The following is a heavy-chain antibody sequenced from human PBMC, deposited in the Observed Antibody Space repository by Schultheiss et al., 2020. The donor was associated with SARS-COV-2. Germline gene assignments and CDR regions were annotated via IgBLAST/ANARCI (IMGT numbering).Heavy chain of an antibody. CDR1: GGSISSYY. CDR2: IYYSGST. V-gene: IGHV4-59*08. D-gene: IGHD2-15*01. J-gene: IGHJ4*02. Sequence: SETLSLTCTVSGGSISSYYWSWIRQPPGKGLEWIGSIYYSGSTNYNPSLKSRVTMSVDTSKNQFSLKLSSVTAADTGVFYCARLGYCSGGSCYPPDFDYWGQGILVTVSS. CDR3: ARLGYCSGGSCYPPDFDY.